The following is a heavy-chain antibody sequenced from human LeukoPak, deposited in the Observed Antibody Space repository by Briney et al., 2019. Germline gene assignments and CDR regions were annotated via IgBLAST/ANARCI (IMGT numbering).Heavy chain of an antibody. CDR1: GLTFSNYE. J-gene: IGHJ3*02. D-gene: IGHD2-2*01. CDR2: ISSSGSTI. V-gene: IGHV3-48*03. Sequence: GGSLILSCAASGLTFSNYEMNWVGQAQGKGLEWVSYISSSGSTIYYADSVKGRFTISRDNPKNLLYLQMNSQRAEDTAVYYCARDAEYQLLYDAFDMWGQGTMVTVSS. CDR3: ARDAEYQLLYDAFDM.